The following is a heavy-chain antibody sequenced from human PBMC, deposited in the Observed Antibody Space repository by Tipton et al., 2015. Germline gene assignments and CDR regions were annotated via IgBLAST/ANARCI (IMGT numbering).Heavy chain of an antibody. J-gene: IGHJ3*02. CDR3: ARDPQLGGAFDI. CDR2: ISYDTNNK. CDR1: GFTFSNYG. V-gene: IGHV3-33*05. D-gene: IGHD3-16*01. Sequence: SLRLSCAASGFTFSNYGMHWVRQTPGKGLEWVAAISYDTNNKNYADSVKGRFTISRDNFENKLYLQMNSLTVGDTAVYYCARDPQLGGAFDIWGQGTMVTVSS.